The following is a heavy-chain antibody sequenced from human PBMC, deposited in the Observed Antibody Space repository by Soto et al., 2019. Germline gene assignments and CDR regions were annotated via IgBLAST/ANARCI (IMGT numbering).Heavy chain of an antibody. V-gene: IGHV3-23*01. Sequence: GGSLRLSXAASGFTFSNYGMSWVRQAPGKGLEWVSGISGVGGSTYYADSVKGRFTISRDNSKNTLHLQMNSLRAEDTAVYYCAKDGWNLPPDPWGQGTLVTVSS. J-gene: IGHJ5*02. D-gene: IGHD1-1*01. CDR2: ISGVGGST. CDR1: GFTFSNYG. CDR3: AKDGWNLPPDP.